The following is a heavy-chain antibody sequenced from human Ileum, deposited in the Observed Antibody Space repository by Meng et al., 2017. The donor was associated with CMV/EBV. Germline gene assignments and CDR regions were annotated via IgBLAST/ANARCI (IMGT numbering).Heavy chain of an antibody. J-gene: IGHJ4*02. D-gene: IGHD4-17*01. CDR3: ARDASSGAEKDY. CDR1: GFNFSRYA. Sequence: SCAASGFNFSRYAMHWVRQAPGKGLEWVAVISYDGSNKYYADSVRGRFTISRDNSKNTLYLQMNSLRAEDTAVYYCARDASSGAEKDYWGQGTLVTVSS. CDR2: ISYDGSNK. V-gene: IGHV3-30-3*01.